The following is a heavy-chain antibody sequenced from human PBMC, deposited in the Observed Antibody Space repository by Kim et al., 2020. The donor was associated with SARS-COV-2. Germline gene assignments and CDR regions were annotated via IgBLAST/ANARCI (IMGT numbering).Heavy chain of an antibody. V-gene: IGHV3-74*01. J-gene: IGHJ6*02. Sequence: YADSVKGRFTISRDNAKNTLYLQMNSLRAEDTAVYYCARGNKHYYYGMDVWGQGTTVTVSS. CDR3: ARGNKHYYYGMDV. D-gene: IGHD4-4*01.